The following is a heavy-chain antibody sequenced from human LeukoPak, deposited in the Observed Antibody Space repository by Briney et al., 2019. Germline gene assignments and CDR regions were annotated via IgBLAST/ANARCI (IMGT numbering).Heavy chain of an antibody. D-gene: IGHD3-3*01. V-gene: IGHV3-23*01. CDR1: GFTFSDYA. Sequence: GGSLRLSCAASGFTFSDYALGWVRQAPGRGLEWVASLSGSGAGTYYSDSVQGRFTISRDNSKRTLFLQMNSLRAEDTAFYYCAKAELGVDTFFDYWGQGTLVTVSS. CDR2: LSGSGAGT. CDR3: AKAELGVDTFFDY. J-gene: IGHJ4*02.